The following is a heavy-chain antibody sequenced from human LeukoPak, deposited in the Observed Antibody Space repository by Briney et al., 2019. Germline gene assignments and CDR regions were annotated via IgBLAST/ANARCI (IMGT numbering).Heavy chain of an antibody. CDR3: EKERGGSYFDAFNI. D-gene: IGHD3-10*01. J-gene: IGHJ3*02. Sequence: PGRSLRLSCAASGFTFDDYAMHWVRQAPGKGLEWVSGITWNTGSIGYADSVKGRFTVSRDNAKNSLYLQMNSLRADDTALYYCEKERGGSYFDAFNIGGKGTLVPVFS. CDR2: ITWNTGSI. CDR1: GFTFDDYA. V-gene: IGHV3-9*01.